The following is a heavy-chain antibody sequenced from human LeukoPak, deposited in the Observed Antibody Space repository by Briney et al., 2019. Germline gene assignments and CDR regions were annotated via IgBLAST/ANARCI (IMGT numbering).Heavy chain of an antibody. V-gene: IGHV4-39*07. J-gene: IGHJ4*02. CDR1: GGSISSSSYY. Sequence: SETLSLTCTVSGGSISSSSYYWGWIRQPPGKGLEWIGSIYYSGSTYYNPSLKSRVTISVDTSKNQFSLKLSSVTAADTAVYYCARASPGIAAAGTLLPDYWGQGTLVTVSS. D-gene: IGHD6-13*01. CDR2: IYYSGST. CDR3: ARASPGIAAAGTLLPDY.